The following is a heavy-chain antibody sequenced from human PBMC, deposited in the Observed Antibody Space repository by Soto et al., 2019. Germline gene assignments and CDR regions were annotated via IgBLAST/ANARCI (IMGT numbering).Heavy chain of an antibody. CDR1: GYTFTSYG. CDR2: ISAYNGNT. CDR3: ARGADGSSGTYDYIWGSYRSPDYYYYMDV. Sequence: ASVKVSCKASGYTFTSYGISWVRQAPGQGLEWMGWISAYNGNTNYAQKLQGRVTMTTDTSTSTAYMELRSLRSDDTAVYYCARGADGSSGTYDYIWGSYRSPDYYYYMDVWGKGTTVTVSS. D-gene: IGHD3-16*02. V-gene: IGHV1-18*01. J-gene: IGHJ6*03.